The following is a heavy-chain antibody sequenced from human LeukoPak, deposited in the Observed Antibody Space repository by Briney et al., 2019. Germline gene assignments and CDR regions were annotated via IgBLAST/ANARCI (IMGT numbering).Heavy chain of an antibody. J-gene: IGHJ4*02. D-gene: IGHD6-19*01. CDR1: GGSISSGGYS. V-gene: IGHV4-30-2*01. CDR2: IYHSGST. CDR3: ARGERFSGYSSGWYSPLWAHFDY. Sequence: SETLCLTCAVSGGSISSGGYSWSWIRQPPGKGLEWIGYIYHSGSTYYNPSLKSRVTISVDRSKNQFSLKLSSVTAADTAVYYCARGERFSGYSSGWYSPLWAHFDYWGQGTLVTVSS.